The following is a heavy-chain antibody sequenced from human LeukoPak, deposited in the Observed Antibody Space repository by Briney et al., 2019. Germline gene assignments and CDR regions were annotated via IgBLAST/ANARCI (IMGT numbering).Heavy chain of an antibody. D-gene: IGHD2/OR15-2a*01. CDR3: ARLSFNSYFDH. CDR2: IYYSGST. V-gene: IGHV4-39*01. J-gene: IGHJ4*02. CDR1: GGSISSSSYH. Sequence: SETLSLTCTVSGGSISSSSYHWGWIRQPPGKGLEWIGSIYYSGSTYYNLSLKSRVTISVDTSKNQFSLKLSSVAAADTAVYSCARLSFNSYFDHWGQGTLVTVAS.